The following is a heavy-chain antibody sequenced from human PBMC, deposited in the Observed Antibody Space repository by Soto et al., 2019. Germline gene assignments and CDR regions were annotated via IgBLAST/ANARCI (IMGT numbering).Heavy chain of an antibody. J-gene: IGHJ4*02. CDR3: ARGGTDYIQLLDY. CDR2: ITGMFGTT. CDR1: GGTFSSYA. Sequence: QVQLVQSGAEVKKPGSSVKVSCKTSGGTFSSYAISWVRQAPGQGLEWMGGITGMFGTTNYAQKFQGRVTITADELTSTAYMELSSLRFEDTAVYYCARGGTDYIQLLDYWGQGTLVTVSS. V-gene: IGHV1-69*12. D-gene: IGHD1-26*01.